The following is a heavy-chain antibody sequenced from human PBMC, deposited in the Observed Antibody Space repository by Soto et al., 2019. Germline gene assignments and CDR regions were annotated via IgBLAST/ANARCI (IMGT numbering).Heavy chain of an antibody. CDR2: ISGSGGST. CDR3: ATQSSSWSYYFDY. V-gene: IGHV3-23*01. J-gene: IGHJ4*02. Sequence: EVQLLESGGGLVQPGGSLRLSCAASGFTFSSYAMSWVRQAPGKGLEWVSAISGSGGSTYYADSVKGRLTISRDNSKNTLYLQMNSLRAEDTAVYYCATQSSSWSYYFDYWGQGTLVTVSS. CDR1: GFTFSSYA. D-gene: IGHD6-13*01.